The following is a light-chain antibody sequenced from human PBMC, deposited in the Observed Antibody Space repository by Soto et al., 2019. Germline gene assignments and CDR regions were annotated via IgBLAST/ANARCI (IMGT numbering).Light chain of an antibody. CDR1: QGIRTD. V-gene: IGKV1-17*01. CDR3: LQHNTFPRT. Sequence: DIQMTQSPSSLSASVGDRVTITCRASQGIRTDLGWYQQKPGKDPKRLIYAASGLQSGVPSRFSGSGSGTEFTLTISSLQPEDFATYYWLQHNTFPRTFGQGTKVEVK. CDR2: AAS. J-gene: IGKJ1*01.